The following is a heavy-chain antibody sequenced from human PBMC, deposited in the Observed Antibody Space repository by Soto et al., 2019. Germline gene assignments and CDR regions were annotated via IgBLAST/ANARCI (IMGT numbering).Heavy chain of an antibody. Sequence: QVQLVQSGAEVKKPGASMKVSCKASGYTFTSYAMHWVRQAPGQRLEWMGWINAGNGNTKYSQKFQGRVTITRDTSASTAYMELSSLRSEDTAVYYCARGFWEVRGEEHWGQGTLVTVSS. V-gene: IGHV1-3*01. CDR3: ARGFWEVRGEEH. CDR2: INAGNGNT. J-gene: IGHJ1*01. CDR1: GYTFTSYA. D-gene: IGHD3-10*01.